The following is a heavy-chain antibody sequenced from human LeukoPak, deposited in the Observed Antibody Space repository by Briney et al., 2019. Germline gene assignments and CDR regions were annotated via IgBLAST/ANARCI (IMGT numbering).Heavy chain of an antibody. CDR1: GFTFSSYA. V-gene: IGHV3-23*01. D-gene: IGHD5-18*01. Sequence: GGSLRLSCAASGFTFSSYAMSWVRQAPGKGLEWVSAISGSGGSTYYADSVKGRFTISRDNSKNTLYLQMNSLRAEDTAVYYCAKDRGSGYSYGSIDYWGQGTLVTVSS. J-gene: IGHJ4*02. CDR3: AKDRGSGYSYGSIDY. CDR2: ISGSGGST.